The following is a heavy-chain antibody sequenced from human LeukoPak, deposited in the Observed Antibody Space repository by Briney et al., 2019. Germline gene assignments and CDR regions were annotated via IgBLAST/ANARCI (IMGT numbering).Heavy chain of an antibody. CDR3: ASAPIRGYSGYDTFDY. V-gene: IGHV1-69*13. CDR2: IIPIFGTA. CDR1: GGTFSSYA. J-gene: IGHJ4*02. Sequence: SVKVSCKASGGTFSSYAISWVRLAPGQGLEWMGGIIPIFGTANYAQKFQGRVTITADESTSTAYMELSSLRSEDTAVYYCASAPIRGYSGYDTFDYWGQGTLVTVSS. D-gene: IGHD5-12*01.